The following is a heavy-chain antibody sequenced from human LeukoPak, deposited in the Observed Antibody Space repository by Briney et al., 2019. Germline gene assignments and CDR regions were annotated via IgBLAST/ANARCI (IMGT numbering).Heavy chain of an antibody. CDR2: ISSSSSYI. Sequence: GGSLRLSCAASGFTNAWMSWVRQPPGKGLEWVSSISSSSSYIYYADSVKGRFTISRDNAKNSLYLQMNSLRAEDTAVYYCARGELEPDYWGQGTLVTVSS. CDR3: ARGELEPDY. D-gene: IGHD1-1*01. CDR1: GFTNAW. V-gene: IGHV3-21*01. J-gene: IGHJ4*02.